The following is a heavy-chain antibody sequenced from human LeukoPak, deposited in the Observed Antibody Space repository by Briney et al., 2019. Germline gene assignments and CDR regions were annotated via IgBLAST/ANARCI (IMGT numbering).Heavy chain of an antibody. Sequence: PGGSLRLSCAASGFTFSSYAMSWVRQAPGKGLEWVSAISGSGGSTYYADSVKGRFTISRDNSKNTLYLQMNSLRAEDTAVYYCARGHTMIVAPIGYWGQGTLVTVSS. J-gene: IGHJ4*02. V-gene: IGHV3-23*01. CDR1: GFTFSSYA. CDR3: ARGHTMIVAPIGY. D-gene: IGHD3-22*01. CDR2: ISGSGGST.